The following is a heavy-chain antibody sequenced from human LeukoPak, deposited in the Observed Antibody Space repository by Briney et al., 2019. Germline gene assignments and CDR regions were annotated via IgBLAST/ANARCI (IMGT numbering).Heavy chain of an antibody. CDR1: GGSISSYY. Sequence: SETLSLTCTVSGGSISSYYWSWIRQPPGKGLEWIGYIYYSGSTNYNPSLKSRVTISVDTSKNQFSPKLSSVTAADTAVYYCARVRFHCSSTSCYYAFDIWGQGTMVTVSS. D-gene: IGHD2-2*01. CDR2: IYYSGST. CDR3: ARVRFHCSSTSCYYAFDI. J-gene: IGHJ3*02. V-gene: IGHV4-59*01.